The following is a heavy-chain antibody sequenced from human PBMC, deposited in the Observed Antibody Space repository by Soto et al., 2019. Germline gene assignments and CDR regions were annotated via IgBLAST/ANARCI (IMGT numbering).Heavy chain of an antibody. Sequence: QLQLQESGPGLVKPSETLSLTCTVSGGSISSSSSYWGWIRQPPGKGLEWVGTIYFTGSTYQNPSRKSRVTMSVDTSKNQFSLKLTSVTAADTAVYYCARHTSSSVDFDYWGQGTLVTVSS. D-gene: IGHD6-6*01. CDR1: GGSISSSSSY. CDR3: ARHTSSSVDFDY. J-gene: IGHJ4*02. CDR2: IYFTGST. V-gene: IGHV4-39*01.